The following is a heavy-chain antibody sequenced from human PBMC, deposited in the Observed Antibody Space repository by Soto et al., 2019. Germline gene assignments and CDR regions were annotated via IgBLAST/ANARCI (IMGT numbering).Heavy chain of an antibody. Sequence: TLFLTSAAYGASFSGYYWSWIRQPPGKGLEWIGEINHSGSTNYNPSLKSRVTISVDTPKNQFSLKLSSVTAADTAVYYCARGRGEYSSGWYAGYGMDVWGQGT. CDR3: ARGRGEYSSGWYAGYGMDV. J-gene: IGHJ6*02. CDR2: INHSGST. CDR1: GASFSGYY. V-gene: IGHV4-34*01. D-gene: IGHD6-19*01.